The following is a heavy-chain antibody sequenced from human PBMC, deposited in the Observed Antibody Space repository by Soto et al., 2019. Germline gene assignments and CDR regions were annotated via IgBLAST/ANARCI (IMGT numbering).Heavy chain of an antibody. J-gene: IGHJ5*02. CDR1: GYTLTELS. CDR3: ATDSPNYCSSTSCFKWGWFDP. Sequence: QVQLVQSGAEVKKPGASVKVSCKVSGYTLTELSMHWVRQAPGKGLEWMGGFDPEDGETIYAQKFQGRVTMTEDTSTDTAYMELSSLRSEDTAVYSCATDSPNYCSSTSCFKWGWFDPWGQGTLVTVSS. D-gene: IGHD2-2*01. V-gene: IGHV1-24*01. CDR2: FDPEDGET.